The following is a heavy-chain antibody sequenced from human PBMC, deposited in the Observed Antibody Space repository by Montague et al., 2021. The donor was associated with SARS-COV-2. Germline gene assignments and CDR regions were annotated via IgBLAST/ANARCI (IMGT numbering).Heavy chain of an antibody. J-gene: IGHJ4*02. CDR2: IYYSGST. D-gene: IGHD7-27*01. CDR1: GGSVSSGSYY. V-gene: IGHV4-61*01. CDR3: ASVNTAGAY. Sequence: SECLSLTRTVSGGSVSSGSYYWSWIRQPPGKGLEWIGYIYYSGSTNYNPSLKSRVTISVDTSKNQFSLKLSSVTAADTAVYYCASVNTAGAYWGQGTLVTVSA.